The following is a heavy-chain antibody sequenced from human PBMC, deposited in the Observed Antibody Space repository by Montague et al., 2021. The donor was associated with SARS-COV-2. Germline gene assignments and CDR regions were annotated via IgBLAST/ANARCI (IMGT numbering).Heavy chain of an antibody. Sequence: SVKVSRKASGYTFTGYYMHWVRQAPGQGLEWMGRINPNSGGTNYSQKFHGRVTMTRDTSISTAYMELSRLRSDDTAVYYCARDGAVELGIDPWGQGTLVTVSS. D-gene: IGHD1-7*01. CDR3: ARDGAVELGIDP. J-gene: IGHJ5*02. CDR1: GYTFTGYY. CDR2: INPNSGGT. V-gene: IGHV1-2*06.